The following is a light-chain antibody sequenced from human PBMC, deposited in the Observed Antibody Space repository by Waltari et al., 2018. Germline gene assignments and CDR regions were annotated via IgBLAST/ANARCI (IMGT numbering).Light chain of an antibody. V-gene: IGKV3-20*01. CDR1: QNLVTVY. Sequence: EIVLTQSPGTLALSPGERATLSCRASQNLVTVYLAWYQQQSAQPPRLRISATSARAPGVPDRFVGSGSGTDFTLTINRLEPEDFAVYFCQQYGRSLPWTFGPGTTVQMK. CDR3: QQYGRSLPWT. CDR2: ATS. J-gene: IGKJ1*01.